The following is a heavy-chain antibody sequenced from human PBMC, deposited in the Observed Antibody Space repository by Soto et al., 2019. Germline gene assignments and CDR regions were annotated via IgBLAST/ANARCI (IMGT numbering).Heavy chain of an antibody. CDR3: ARDLAKGGGRAGFDY. D-gene: IGHD1-26*01. J-gene: IGHJ4*02. V-gene: IGHV1-2*02. CDR1: GYTXSVYY. Sequence: GXSXKVSFAASGYTXSVYYMHWVRQAPGQGLEWMGWTNPKSGGTMYTQKFQGRVTMTWDTSISKAYMALTRLRSDDTAVYYCARDLAKGGGRAGFDYWGQGTLVTVS. CDR2: TNPKSGGT.